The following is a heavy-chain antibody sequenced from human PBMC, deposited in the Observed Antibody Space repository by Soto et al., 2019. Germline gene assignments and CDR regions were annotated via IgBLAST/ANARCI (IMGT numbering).Heavy chain of an antibody. D-gene: IGHD6-19*01. CDR1: GASFRTYA. CDR3: AAERITVAGSVYYFDF. V-gene: IGHV1-69*01. CDR2: INVPFGTA. J-gene: IGHJ4*02. Sequence: QVQLVQSGAEVKRPGSSVKVSCQVSGASFRTYAVTWVRQAPGQGLEWMGGINVPFGTANYAQQFQGRVTITADESTSTAYLDLRSLRSEDAAVYYCAAERITVAGSVYYFDFWGQGTPVTVSS.